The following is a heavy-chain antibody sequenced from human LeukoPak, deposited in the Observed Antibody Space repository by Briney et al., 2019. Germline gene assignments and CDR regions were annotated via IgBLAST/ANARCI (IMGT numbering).Heavy chain of an antibody. CDR1: GFTVSSNY. D-gene: IGHD5-18*01. Sequence: GGSLRLSCAPSGFTVSSNYMSWVRQAPGKGLEWVSVIYSGGSTYYADSVKGRFTISRDNSKNTLYLQMNSLRAEDTAVYYCARSGIQLWGFDYWGQGTLVTVSS. V-gene: IGHV3-66*02. CDR3: ARSGIQLWGFDY. J-gene: IGHJ4*02. CDR2: IYSGGST.